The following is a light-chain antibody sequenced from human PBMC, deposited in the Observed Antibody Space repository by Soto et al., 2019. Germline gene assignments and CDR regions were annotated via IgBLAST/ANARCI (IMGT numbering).Light chain of an antibody. CDR1: QSVSSN. CDR2: GAS. V-gene: IGKV3-15*01. J-gene: IGKJ1*01. Sequence: EIVMTQSPATLSLSPGERATLSCRASQSVSSNLAWYQQKPGQGPRLLIFGASTRATGIPARFSGSGSGTEFTLTISSLQSEDVAVYFCQQYNNWLTWTFGQGTKVDIK. CDR3: QQYNNWLTWT.